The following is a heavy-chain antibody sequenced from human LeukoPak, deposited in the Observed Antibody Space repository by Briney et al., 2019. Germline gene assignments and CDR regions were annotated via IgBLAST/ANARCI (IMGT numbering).Heavy chain of an antibody. D-gene: IGHD6-13*01. CDR1: GRPISSDY. V-gene: IGHV4-4*07. CDR3: AIAAPAFQSAAGTDAFDI. Sequence: SETLSLTRTVAGRPISSDYWSWIRQPAGKGLEWIGRIYTSGSTNYNPSLKSRVTMSVDTSKNQFSLKLSSVTAADTAVYYCAIAAPAFQSAAGTDAFDIWGQGTMVTVSS. J-gene: IGHJ3*02. CDR2: IYTSGST.